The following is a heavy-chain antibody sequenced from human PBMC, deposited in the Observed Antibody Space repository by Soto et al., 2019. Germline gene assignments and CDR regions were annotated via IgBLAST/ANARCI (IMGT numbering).Heavy chain of an antibody. CDR2: IYYSGST. D-gene: IGHD3-10*01. V-gene: IGHV4-39*01. CDR1: GGSISSSSYY. Sequence: SGTLSLTCTVSGGSISSSSYYWGWIRQPPGKGLEWIGNIYYSGSTYYNPSLKSRVTVSVDTSKNQFSLKLSSVTAADTAVYYCARSVGAFVRGELDYWGQGTLVTVSS. CDR3: ARSVGAFVRGELDY. J-gene: IGHJ4*02.